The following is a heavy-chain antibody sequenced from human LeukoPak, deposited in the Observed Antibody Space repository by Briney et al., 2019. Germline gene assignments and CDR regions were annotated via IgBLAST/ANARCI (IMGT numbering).Heavy chain of an antibody. CDR1: GFTFSSYG. CDR2: ISYDGSNE. CDR3: AKEDYYGSGSYLGY. Sequence: GGSLRLSCAASGFTFSSYGMHWVRQAPGRGREWVVVISYDGSNEYYADSVKGRFTISRDNSKNTVYMQMNSLRVEDTAVYYCAKEDYYGSGSYLGYWGQGTPVTVSS. J-gene: IGHJ4*02. V-gene: IGHV3-30*18. D-gene: IGHD3-10*01.